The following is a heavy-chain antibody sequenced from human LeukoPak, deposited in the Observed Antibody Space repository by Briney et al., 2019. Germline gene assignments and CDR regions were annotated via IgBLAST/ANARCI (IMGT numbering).Heavy chain of an antibody. Sequence: GGSLRLSCAAPGFAFRSHAMSWVRQAPGKGPEWISALSGTSISKYYADSVKGRFTISRDNSKNSLYLQMNSLRAEDTAVYYCARDYGSGWYDYWGQGTLVTVSS. V-gene: IGHV3-23*01. J-gene: IGHJ4*02. CDR1: GFAFRSHA. CDR2: LSGTSISK. D-gene: IGHD6-19*01. CDR3: ARDYGSGWYDY.